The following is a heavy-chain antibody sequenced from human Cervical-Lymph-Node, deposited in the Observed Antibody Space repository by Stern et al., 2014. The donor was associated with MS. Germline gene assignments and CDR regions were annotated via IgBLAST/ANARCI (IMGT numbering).Heavy chain of an antibody. CDR1: GFSFSSNA. D-gene: IGHD1-26*01. V-gene: IGHV3-64*01. Sequence: VQLVQSGGGLVHPGGSLRLSCAASGFSFSSNAMHWVRQAPGKGLEFVSAISSNGSRTYYASSVEVRFTISRDNSKNTLYLQMGSLRTDYMAVYYCARGGVGAITWGQGTLVTVSS. CDR2: ISSNGSRT. CDR3: ARGGVGAIT. J-gene: IGHJ4*02.